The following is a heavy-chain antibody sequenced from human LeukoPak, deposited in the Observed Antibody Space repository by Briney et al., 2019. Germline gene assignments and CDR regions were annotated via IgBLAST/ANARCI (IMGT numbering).Heavy chain of an antibody. Sequence: PSETLSLTCAVYGGSFSGYYWSWIRQPPGKGLEWIGEINHSGSTNYNPSLKSRVTISVDTSKNQFSLKLSSVTAADTAVYYCARDREVTMVRGVLYYYYGMDVWGQGTTVTVSS. J-gene: IGHJ6*02. CDR3: ARDREVTMVRGVLYYYYGMDV. V-gene: IGHV4-34*01. CDR1: GGSFSGYY. CDR2: INHSGST. D-gene: IGHD3-10*01.